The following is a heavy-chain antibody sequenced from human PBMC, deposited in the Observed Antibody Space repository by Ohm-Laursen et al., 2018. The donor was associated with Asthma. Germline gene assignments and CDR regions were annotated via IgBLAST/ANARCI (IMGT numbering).Heavy chain of an antibody. Sequence: SETLSLTCTVSGGSISSYYWSWIRQPPGKGLEWIGYIYYSGSTNYNPSLKSRVTISVDTSKNQFSLKLSSVTAADTAVYYCARSGSGWFDYWGQGTLVTVSS. V-gene: IGHV4-59*01. CDR1: GGSISSYY. J-gene: IGHJ4*02. D-gene: IGHD6-19*01. CDR2: IYYSGST. CDR3: ARSGSGWFDY.